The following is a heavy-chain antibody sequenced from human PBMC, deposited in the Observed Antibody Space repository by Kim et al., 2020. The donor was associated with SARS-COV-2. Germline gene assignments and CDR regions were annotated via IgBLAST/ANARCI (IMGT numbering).Heavy chain of an antibody. CDR3: ARGRVMVRAYDDY. D-gene: IGHD3-10*01. V-gene: IGHV4-34*01. CDR2: VNHTGST. CDR1: GGSFSGYY. Sequence: SETLSLTCAVYGGSFSGYYWTWIRQPPGKGLEWIGEVNHTGSTNYNPPLKSRVTISVDTSKNQFSLNLNSVTAADAAVYYCARGRVMVRAYDDYWGQGTLVTVSS. J-gene: IGHJ4*02.